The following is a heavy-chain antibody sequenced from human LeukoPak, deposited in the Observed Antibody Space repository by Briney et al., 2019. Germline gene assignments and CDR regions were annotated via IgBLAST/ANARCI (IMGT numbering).Heavy chain of an antibody. D-gene: IGHD6-13*01. CDR1: GFTFSSYA. CDR2: ISGSGGST. CDR3: AKDYIAAAGTDRSDY. J-gene: IGHJ4*02. Sequence: GRSLRLSCAASGFTFSSYAMHWVRQAPGKGLEWVSAISGSGGSTYYADSVKGRFTISRDNSKNTLYLQMNSLRAEDTAVYYCAKDYIAAAGTDRSDYWGQGTLVTVSS. V-gene: IGHV3-23*01.